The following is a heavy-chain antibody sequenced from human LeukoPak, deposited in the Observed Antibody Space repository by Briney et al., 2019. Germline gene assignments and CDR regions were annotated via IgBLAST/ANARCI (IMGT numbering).Heavy chain of an antibody. V-gene: IGHV1-69*01. J-gene: IGHJ4*02. CDR2: IIPIFGTA. CDR3: ARESPTRYSSSWYGQGIFDY. Sequence: SVKVSCKASGGTFSSYAISWVRQAPGQGLEWMGGIIPIFGTANYAQKFRGRVTITADESTSTAYMELSSLRSEDTAVYYCARESPTRYSSSWYGQGIFDYWGQGTLVTVSS. CDR1: GGTFSSYA. D-gene: IGHD6-13*01.